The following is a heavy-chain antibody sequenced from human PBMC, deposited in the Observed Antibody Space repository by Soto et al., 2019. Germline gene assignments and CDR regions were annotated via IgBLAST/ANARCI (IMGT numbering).Heavy chain of an antibody. CDR1: GFIFSDYY. CDR2: ISGSGDTI. CDR3: PRLGQFDF. J-gene: IGHJ4*02. V-gene: IGHV3-11*01. Sequence: QVQLVQSGGGLVRPGGSLRLSCEASGFIFSDYYIAWIRQAPGKGLEWVSYISGSGDTIYYADSVKGRFTISRDSAKDSLYLQMNSLRDEDTAIYYCPRLGQFDFWGQGTVVTVSS.